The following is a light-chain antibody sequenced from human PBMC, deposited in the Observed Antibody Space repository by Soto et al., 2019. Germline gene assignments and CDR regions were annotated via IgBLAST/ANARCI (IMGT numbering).Light chain of an antibody. J-gene: IGKJ1*01. Sequence: DIQMTQSPSTLSASVGDRFTITFRSSQSVNKWLAWFQQKPGKVPKILIFDASTLQTGGPSRFGGGGSGTEFTLTISGLQPDDFATYYCQQYNSYSPWTFGPGTKVDIK. V-gene: IGKV1-5*01. CDR3: QQYNSYSPWT. CDR1: QSVNKW. CDR2: DAS.